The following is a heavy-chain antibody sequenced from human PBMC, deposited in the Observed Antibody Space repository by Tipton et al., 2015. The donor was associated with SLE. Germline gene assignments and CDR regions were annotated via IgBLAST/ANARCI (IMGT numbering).Heavy chain of an antibody. D-gene: IGHD1-1*01. V-gene: IGHV4-39*07. CDR1: GGSISSSSYY. Sequence: TLSLTCTVSGGSISSSSYYWTWIRQPPGKGPEWIGEIHHGGSTYYNPSLKSRVTLSVDTSKNQFSLNLRSVTAADTAVYYCARGQYKRDYWGQGTLVTVSS. J-gene: IGHJ4*02. CDR3: ARGQYKRDY. CDR2: IHHGGST.